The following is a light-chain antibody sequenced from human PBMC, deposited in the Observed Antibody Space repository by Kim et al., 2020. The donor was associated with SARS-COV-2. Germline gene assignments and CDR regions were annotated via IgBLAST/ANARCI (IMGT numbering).Light chain of an antibody. CDR3: QQYKSYSPWA. J-gene: IGKJ1*01. V-gene: IGKV1-5*01. Sequence: DIQMTQSPSTLSASVGDRVTITCRATQSISTWLAWYQQKPGKAPELLIYDASSLEAGVPSRFSCSGSGTDFTLTISSLQPDDLATYYCQQYKSYSPWAFGQGTKVDIK. CDR2: DAS. CDR1: QSISTW.